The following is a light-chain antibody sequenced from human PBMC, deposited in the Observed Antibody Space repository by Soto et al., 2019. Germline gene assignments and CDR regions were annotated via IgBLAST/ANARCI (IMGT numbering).Light chain of an antibody. V-gene: IGKV3-20*01. Sequence: EVVLTQSPGTLSLSPGDRATLSCRASQSVSSTYLAWYQQRPGQAPRLLIYSSSSRATGIPARFSGSGSGTEFNLTISSLQSEDFGVYFCQQYDDWLRLTFGGGTKVDIK. CDR2: SSS. CDR3: QQYDDWLRLT. J-gene: IGKJ4*01. CDR1: QSVSSTY.